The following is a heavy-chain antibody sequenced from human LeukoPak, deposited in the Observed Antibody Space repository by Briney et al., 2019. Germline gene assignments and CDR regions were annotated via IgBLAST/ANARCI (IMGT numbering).Heavy chain of an antibody. D-gene: IGHD3-3*01. Sequence: GGSLRLSCAASGFTFSSYAMSWVRQAPGTGREWVSAISGSGGSTYYADSVKGRFTIPRDNSKNTLYLQMNRLRAEDTAVYYCAKDAGFGVVPYFDYWGQGTLVTVSS. J-gene: IGHJ4*02. CDR1: GFTFSSYA. CDR3: AKDAGFGVVPYFDY. V-gene: IGHV3-23*01. CDR2: ISGSGGST.